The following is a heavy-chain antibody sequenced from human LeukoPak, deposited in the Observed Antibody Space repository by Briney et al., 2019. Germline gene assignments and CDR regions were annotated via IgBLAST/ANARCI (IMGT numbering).Heavy chain of an antibody. V-gene: IGHV1-18*01. CDR1: GYTFTSYG. Sequence: ASVKVSCKASGYTFTSYGIIWVRQAPGQGLEWMGWISAYNGNTDYAQKLQGRVTMTTDTSTSTAYMELRSLRSDDTAVYYCARVPYCSSTSCYGRDRNWFDPWGQGTLVTVSS. CDR2: ISAYNGNT. CDR3: ARVPYCSSTSCYGRDRNWFDP. D-gene: IGHD2-2*01. J-gene: IGHJ5*02.